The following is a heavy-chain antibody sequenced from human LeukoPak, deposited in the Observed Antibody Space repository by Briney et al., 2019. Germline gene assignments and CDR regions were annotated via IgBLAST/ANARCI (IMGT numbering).Heavy chain of an antibody. D-gene: IGHD5-18*01. J-gene: IGHJ3*02. V-gene: IGHV4-39*01. CDR3: ARHGGFSYGFLNDAFDI. Sequence: SNPQAYAATLAGASAGGGLCGWSRIRKPPGKGLKWIGTIYYGGSTYYNPALKSRVTISVDTSKNQFSLKLSSVTAADTAVYYCARHGGFSYGFLNDAFDIWGKGTRVTVSS. CDR1: GASAGGGLCG. CDR2: IYYGGST.